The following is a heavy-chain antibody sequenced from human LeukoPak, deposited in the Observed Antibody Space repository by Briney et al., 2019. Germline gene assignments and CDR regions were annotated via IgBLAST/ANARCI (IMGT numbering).Heavy chain of an antibody. D-gene: IGHD3-9*01. CDR1: GFTFSSYG. CDR2: ISGSGGST. Sequence: GGSLRLSCAASGFTFSSYGMHWVRQAPGKGLEWVSAISGSGGSTYYADSVKGRFTISRDNSKNTLYLQMNSLRAEDTAVYYCATPPRILTGYYPGDYWGQGTLVTVSS. J-gene: IGHJ4*02. V-gene: IGHV3-23*01. CDR3: ATPPRILTGYYPGDY.